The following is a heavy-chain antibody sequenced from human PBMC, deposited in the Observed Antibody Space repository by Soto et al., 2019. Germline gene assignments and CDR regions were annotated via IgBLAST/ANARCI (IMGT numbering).Heavy chain of an antibody. D-gene: IGHD3-3*01. CDR2: FEPEDGET. CDR3: ATALFTIFAFDY. V-gene: IGHV1-24*01. Sequence: QVQLVQSGAEVKKPGASVKVSCKVSGYTLTELSMHWVRQAPGKGLAWMGGFEPEDGETIYAQKFQGRVTMTEDTSTAPAYMELSSLRSEDTAVYYCATALFTIFAFDYWGQGTLVTVSS. J-gene: IGHJ4*02. CDR1: GYTLTELS.